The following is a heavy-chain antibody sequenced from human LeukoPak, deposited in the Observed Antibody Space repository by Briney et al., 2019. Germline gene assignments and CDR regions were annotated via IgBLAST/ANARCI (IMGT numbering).Heavy chain of an antibody. CDR1: GYTFTSYA. D-gene: IGHD3-10*01. V-gene: IGHV1-3*01. Sequence: ASVKVSCKASGYTFTSYAMHWVRQAPGQRLEWIGWINAGNGNTKYSQKFQGRVTITRDTSASTAYMELSSLRSEDTAVYYCARALTMVRGVTLFGYWGQGTLVTVSS. J-gene: IGHJ4*02. CDR2: INAGNGNT. CDR3: ARALTMVRGVTLFGY.